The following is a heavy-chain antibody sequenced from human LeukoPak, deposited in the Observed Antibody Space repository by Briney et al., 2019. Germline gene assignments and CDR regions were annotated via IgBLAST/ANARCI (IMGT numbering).Heavy chain of an antibody. V-gene: IGHV1-69*13. CDR1: GGTFSSYA. J-gene: IGHJ6*04. CDR3: ARDKRDPSYYYYGMDV. Sequence: SVKVSCKASGGTFSSYAISWVRQAPGQGLELMGGIIPIFGTANYAQKFRGRVTITADESTSTAYMELSSLRSEDTAVYYCARDKRDPSYYYYGMDVWGKGTTVTVSS. CDR2: IIPIFGTA.